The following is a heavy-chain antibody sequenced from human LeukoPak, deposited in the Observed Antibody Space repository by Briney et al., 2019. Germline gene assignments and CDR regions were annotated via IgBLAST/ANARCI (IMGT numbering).Heavy chain of an antibody. CDR3: ASRRLMTTVVTRWFDP. V-gene: IGHV1-24*01. CDR1: GYTLTELS. Sequence: GASVKVSCKVSGYTLTELSMHWVRQAPGKGLEWMGGFDPEDGETIYAQKFQGRVTMTEDTSTDTAYMELSSLRSEDTAVYYCASRRLMTTVVTRWFDPWGQGTLATVSS. CDR2: FDPEDGET. J-gene: IGHJ5*02. D-gene: IGHD4-23*01.